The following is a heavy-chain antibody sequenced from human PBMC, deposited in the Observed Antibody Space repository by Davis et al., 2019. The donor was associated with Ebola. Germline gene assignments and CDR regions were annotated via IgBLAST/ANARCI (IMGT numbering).Heavy chain of an antibody. Sequence: GESLKISCAASGFTFSSYAMHWVRQAPGKGLEWVAVISYDGSNKYYADSVKGRFTISRDNSKNTLYLQMSSLRAEDTAVYYCVKDRWLPGGWKAFDIWGQGTMVTVSS. D-gene: IGHD5-12*01. CDR3: VKDRWLPGGWKAFDI. V-gene: IGHV3-30*14. J-gene: IGHJ3*02. CDR2: ISYDGSNK. CDR1: GFTFSSYA.